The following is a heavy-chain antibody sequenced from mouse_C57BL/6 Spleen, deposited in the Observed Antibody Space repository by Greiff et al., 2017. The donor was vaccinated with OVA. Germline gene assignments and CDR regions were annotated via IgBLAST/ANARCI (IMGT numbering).Heavy chain of an antibody. V-gene: IGHV1-15*01. J-gene: IGHJ2*01. Sequence: VKLQESGAELVRPGASVTLSCKASGYTFTDYEMHWVKQTPVHGLEWIGAIDPETGGTAYNQKFKGKAILTADKSSSTAYMELRSLTSEDSAVYYSSCFDYWGQGTTLTVSS. CDR2: IDPETGGT. CDR1: GYTFTDYE. CDR3: SCFDY.